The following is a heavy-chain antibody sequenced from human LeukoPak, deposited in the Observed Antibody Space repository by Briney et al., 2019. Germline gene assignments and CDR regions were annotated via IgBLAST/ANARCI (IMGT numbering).Heavy chain of an antibody. CDR3: AKPFYDFWSGYSTPFFDY. CDR1: GFTFSSYS. V-gene: IGHV3-23*01. Sequence: SGGSLRLSCAASGFTFSSYSMNWVRQAPGKGLEWVSAISGSGGSTYYADSVKGRFTISRDNSKNTLYLQMNSLRAEDTAVYYCAKPFYDFWSGYSTPFFDYWGQGTLVTVSS. D-gene: IGHD3-3*01. CDR2: ISGSGGST. J-gene: IGHJ4*02.